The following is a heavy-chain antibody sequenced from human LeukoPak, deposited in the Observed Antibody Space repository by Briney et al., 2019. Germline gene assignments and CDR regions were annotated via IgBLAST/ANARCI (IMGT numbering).Heavy chain of an antibody. CDR3: ARSHYGDGNWFDP. Sequence: SVKVSCKASGGTFSSYAISWVRQAPGQGLEWMGGIIPIFGTANYAQKFQGRVTITADESTSTAYMELRSLRSDDTAMYYCARSHYGDGNWFDPWGQGTLVTVSS. CDR1: GGTFSSYA. CDR2: IIPIFGTA. J-gene: IGHJ5*02. V-gene: IGHV1-69*13. D-gene: IGHD4-17*01.